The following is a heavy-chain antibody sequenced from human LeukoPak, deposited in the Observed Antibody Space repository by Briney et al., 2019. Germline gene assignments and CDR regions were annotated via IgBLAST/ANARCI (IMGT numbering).Heavy chain of an antibody. V-gene: IGHV3-74*01. J-gene: IGHJ5*02. CDR2: INSDGINT. CDR3: ARDLGQYYDTSDNWFDP. D-gene: IGHD3-22*01. CDR1: GFTFSNYW. Sequence: GGSLRLSCAATGFTFSNYWMHWVRQAPGKGLVWVSRINSDGINTSYADSVKGRFTISRDNAKNTLKLQMNSRRAEDTAVYYCARDLGQYYDTSDNWFDPWGQGTLVTVSS.